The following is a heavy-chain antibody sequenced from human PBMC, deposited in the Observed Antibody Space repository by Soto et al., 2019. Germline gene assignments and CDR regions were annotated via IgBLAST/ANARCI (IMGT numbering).Heavy chain of an antibody. CDR1: GFTVSSHY. Sequence: WGSLRHPCAASGFTVSSHYMSWVRQAPGKGLEWVSVIYSGGSTYYADSVKGRFTISRENSKNTLYLQMNSLRAEDTAVYYCERETEGNYYYYYMDVWGKGTTVTVSS. V-gene: IGHV3-66*01. J-gene: IGHJ6*03. CDR3: ERETEGNYYYYYMDV. CDR2: IYSGGST.